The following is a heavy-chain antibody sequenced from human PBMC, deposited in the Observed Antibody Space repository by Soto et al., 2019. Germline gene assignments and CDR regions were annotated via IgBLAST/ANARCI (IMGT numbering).Heavy chain of an antibody. CDR1: GYTFTSYA. V-gene: IGHV1-3*05. Sequence: QVQLVQSGAEEKKPGASVKVSCKASGYTFTSYAMHWVHQAPGQRLEWMGWINAGNGNTKYSQKFQGRVTITRDTSASTAYMELSSLRSEDTAAYCCAREPSWWYFDLWGRRHLVTVSS. J-gene: IGHJ2*01. CDR3: AREPSWWYFDL. CDR2: INAGNGNT.